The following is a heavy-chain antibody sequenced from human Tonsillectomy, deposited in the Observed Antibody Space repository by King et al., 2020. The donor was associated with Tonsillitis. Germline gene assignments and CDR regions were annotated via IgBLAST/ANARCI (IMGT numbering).Heavy chain of an antibody. V-gene: IGHV3-30*18. CDR3: AKAKDYGSGSYYEYYFDY. Sequence: VQLVESGGGVVQPGGSLRLSCAASGFTFSSYGMHWVPQAPGKGLEWVSVISYDGSNKYYADSVKGCFTISRENPKNPLYLQMNSLRAEDTGVYYCAKAKDYGSGSYYEYYFDYWGQGTLVTVSS. CDR2: ISYDGSNK. D-gene: IGHD3-10*01. CDR1: GFTFSSYG. J-gene: IGHJ4*02.